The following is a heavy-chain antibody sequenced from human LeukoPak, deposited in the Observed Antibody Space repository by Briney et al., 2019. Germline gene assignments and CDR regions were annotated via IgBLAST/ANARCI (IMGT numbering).Heavy chain of an antibody. J-gene: IGHJ3*02. V-gene: IGHV4-34*01. Sequence: KPSETLSLTCAVYGGSFSGYYWSWIRQPPGKGLEWIGEINHSGSTNYNPSLKSRVTISVDTSKNQFSLKLSSVTAADTAVYYCARGPRGYSYGYLSGAFDIWGQGTMVTVSS. CDR3: ARGPRGYSYGYLSGAFDI. D-gene: IGHD5-18*01. CDR1: GGSFSGYY. CDR2: INHSGST.